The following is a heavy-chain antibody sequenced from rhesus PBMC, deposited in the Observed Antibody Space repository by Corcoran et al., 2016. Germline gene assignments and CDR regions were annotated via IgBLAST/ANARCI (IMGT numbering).Heavy chain of an antibody. D-gene: IGHD6-31*01. V-gene: IGHV4-127*01. CDR3: ARSYSSGWYRNRFDV. J-gene: IGHJ5-1*01. Sequence: QVQLQESGPGLVKPSETLSLTCTVSVDSIISVYAWSWFRRPPGKGLEWIGFLCGNYNPYFKSRVTISRYTSKNQFSLKLSSVTAADTAVYYCARSYSSGWYRNRFDVWGAGVLVTVSS. CDR2: LCG. CDR1: VDSIISVYA.